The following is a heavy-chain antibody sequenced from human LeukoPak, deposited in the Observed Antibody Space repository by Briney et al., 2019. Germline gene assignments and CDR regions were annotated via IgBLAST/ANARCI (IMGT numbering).Heavy chain of an antibody. CDR2: INPSRGSA. J-gene: IGHJ4*02. V-gene: IGHV1-46*01. CDR1: GYRFTSYY. CDR3: ASGGHVRVYDSSAYYGHY. Sequence: ASVKVSCKASGYRFTSYYMFWVRQAPGQGLEWMGIINPSRGSASYAQKFQGRVTMTRDMSTSTVYTEMSSLRSEDTALYYCASGGHVRVYDSSAYYGHYWGQGTLVTVSS. D-gene: IGHD3-22*01.